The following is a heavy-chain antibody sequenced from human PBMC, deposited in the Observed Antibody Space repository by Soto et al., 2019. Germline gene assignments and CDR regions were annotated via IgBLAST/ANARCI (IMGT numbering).Heavy chain of an antibody. V-gene: IGHV4-30-4*01. Sequence: PSKTLSLTCTVSGVSIKSTDYYWSWIRQAPGKGLEWIGYVYYTGSTYYNPSLMSRLTISVDTSKNQFSLKLTSVTAAETAVYYCVRTAREGAVAPHWFDRWGQGTQVTVSS. CDR3: VRTAREGAVAPHWFDR. CDR1: GVSIKSTDYY. J-gene: IGHJ5*02. CDR2: VYYTGST. D-gene: IGHD2-21*02.